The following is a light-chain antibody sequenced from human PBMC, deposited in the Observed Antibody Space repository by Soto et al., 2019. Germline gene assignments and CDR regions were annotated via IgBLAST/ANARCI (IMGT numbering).Light chain of an antibody. CDR2: DAS. Sequence: EVVLTQSPATLSLSPGERATLSCRASESVRSYLAWYQQKPGQPPRLLIYDASYRAPGIPARFSGSGSGTDFTLTISSLEPEDFAIYYCHQRNNWPPITFGQGTKVDI. V-gene: IGKV3-11*01. CDR3: HQRNNWPPIT. J-gene: IGKJ1*01. CDR1: ESVRSY.